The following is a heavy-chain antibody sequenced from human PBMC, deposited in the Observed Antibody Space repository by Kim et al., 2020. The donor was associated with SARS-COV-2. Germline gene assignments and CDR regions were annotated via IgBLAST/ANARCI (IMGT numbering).Heavy chain of an antibody. V-gene: IGHV3-23*01. CDR2: ISGSGGST. CDR3: AKDGYCSSSIGGDCHFDY. CDR1: GFTFSSYA. D-gene: IGHD2-21*02. Sequence: GGSLRLSCAASGFTFSSYAMSWVRQAPGKGLEWVSAISGSGGSTYYADSVKGRFTISRDNSKNTLYLQMNSLRAEDTAVYYCAKDGYCSSSIGGDCHFDYWGQGTLVTVSS. J-gene: IGHJ4*02.